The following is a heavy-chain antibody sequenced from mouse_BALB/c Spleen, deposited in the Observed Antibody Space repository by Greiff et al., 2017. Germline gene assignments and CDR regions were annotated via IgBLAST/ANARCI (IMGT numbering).Heavy chain of an antibody. D-gene: IGHD1-1*01. J-gene: IGHJ3*01. CDR2: IDPANGNT. CDR1: GFNIKDTY. CDR3: ARGRDYYGSLAY. V-gene: IGHV14-3*02. Sequence: EVQLVESGAELVKPGASVKLSCTASGFNIKDTYMHWVKQRPEQGLEWIGRIDPANGNTKYDPKFQGKATITADTSSNTAYLQLSSLTSEDTAVYYCARGRDYYGSLAYWGQGTLVTVSA.